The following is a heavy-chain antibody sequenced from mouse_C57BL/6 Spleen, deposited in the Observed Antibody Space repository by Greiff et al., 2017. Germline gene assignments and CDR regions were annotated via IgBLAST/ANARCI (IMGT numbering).Heavy chain of an antibody. V-gene: IGHV1-64*01. Sequence: VQLQQSGAELVKPGASVKLSCKASGYTFTSYWMHWVKQRPGQGLEWIGMIHPNSGSTNYNEKFKSKATLTVDKSSSTAYMQLSSLTSEDSAVYYCARSRITTVVGSMDYWGQGTSVTVSS. D-gene: IGHD1-1*01. CDR2: IHPNSGST. CDR1: GYTFTSYW. CDR3: ARSRITTVVGSMDY. J-gene: IGHJ4*01.